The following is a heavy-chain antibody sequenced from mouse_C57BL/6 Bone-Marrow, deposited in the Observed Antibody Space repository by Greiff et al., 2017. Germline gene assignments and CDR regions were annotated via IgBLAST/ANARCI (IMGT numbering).Heavy chain of an antibody. CDR3: ASPSQAWFAY. D-gene: IGHD3-2*02. CDR1: GYSITSGYY. V-gene: IGHV3-6*01. J-gene: IGHJ3*01. Sequence: ESGPGLVKPSQSLSLTCSVTGYSITSGYYWNWIRQFPGNKLEWMGYISYDGSNNYNPSLKNRISITRDTSKNQFFLKLNSVTTEDTATYYCASPSQAWFAYWGQGTLVTVSA. CDR2: ISYDGSN.